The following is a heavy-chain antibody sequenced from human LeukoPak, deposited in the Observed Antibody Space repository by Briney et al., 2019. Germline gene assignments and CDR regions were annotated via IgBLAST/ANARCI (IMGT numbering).Heavy chain of an antibody. CDR2: IYYSGST. D-gene: IGHD3-16*01. CDR3: ASHMITFGGVTHPFDY. J-gene: IGHJ4*02. CDR1: GGSISSSSYY. Sequence: SETLSLTCTVSGGSISSSSYYWGWIRQPPGKGLEWIGSIYYSGSTYYNPSLKSRVTISVDTSKNQFSLKLSSVTAADTAVYYCASHMITFGGVTHPFDYWGQGTLVTVPS. V-gene: IGHV4-39*01.